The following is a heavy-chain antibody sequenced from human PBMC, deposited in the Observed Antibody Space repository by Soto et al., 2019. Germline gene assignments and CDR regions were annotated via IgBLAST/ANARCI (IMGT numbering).Heavy chain of an antibody. J-gene: IGHJ4*02. D-gene: IGHD2-15*01. Sequence: GGSLRLSCGASGFTFNTHGMFWVRQALGKGLEWVAHITSDASRQYYADSVKDRFTISRDNSKNTLSLQMDSLRTEDTAVYYCAKRGYCSGGSCYSFHFDFWGPGTLVTVSS. V-gene: IGHV3-30*18. CDR2: ITSDASRQ. CDR3: AKRGYCSGGSCYSFHFDF. CDR1: GFTFNTHG.